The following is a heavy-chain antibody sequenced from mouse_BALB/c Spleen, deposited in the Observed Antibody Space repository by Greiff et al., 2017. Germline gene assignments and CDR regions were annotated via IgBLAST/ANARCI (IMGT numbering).Heavy chain of an antibody. J-gene: IGHJ4*01. D-gene: IGHD1-1*01. CDR3: ARFTEDAMDY. CDR2: IDPSDSET. CDR1: GYTFTSYW. V-gene: IGHV1-69*02. Sequence: VKLQQPGAELVKPGAPVKLSCKASGYTFTSYWMNWVKQRPGRGLEWIGRIDPSDSETHYNQKFKDKATLTVDKSSSTAYIQLSSLTSEDSAVYYCARFTEDAMDYWGQGTSVTVSS.